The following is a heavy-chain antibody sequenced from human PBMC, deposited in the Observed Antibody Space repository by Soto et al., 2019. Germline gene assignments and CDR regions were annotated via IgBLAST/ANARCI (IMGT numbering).Heavy chain of an antibody. Sequence: QVQLVQSGTEVKQPGASVKVSCKGAGYAFTSYAIAWVRQAPGQGLEWMGWISPYNGNTNYAQQFQGRITVTTDTSTTPADRELGSLSSGDTAVYYCARGHEYCSRTSCQVGDFDYWGQGTLVTVSS. J-gene: IGHJ4*02. CDR1: GYAFTSYA. CDR2: ISPYNGNT. D-gene: IGHD2-2*01. CDR3: ARGHEYCSRTSCQVGDFDY. V-gene: IGHV1-18*04.